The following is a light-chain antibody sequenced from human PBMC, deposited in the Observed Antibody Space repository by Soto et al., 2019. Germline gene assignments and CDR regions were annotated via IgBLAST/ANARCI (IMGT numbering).Light chain of an antibody. CDR3: QQYKTYPLT. CDR2: KAS. J-gene: IGKJ4*01. Sequence: DIQMTQSPSTLSASVGDRVTITCRASQSISTWLAWYQQKPGKAPKLLIYKASSLEGGVPSRFSGSGSGTEFNITSSSLQPDDFATYYCQQYKTYPLTFGGGTTVDIK. CDR1: QSISTW. V-gene: IGKV1-5*03.